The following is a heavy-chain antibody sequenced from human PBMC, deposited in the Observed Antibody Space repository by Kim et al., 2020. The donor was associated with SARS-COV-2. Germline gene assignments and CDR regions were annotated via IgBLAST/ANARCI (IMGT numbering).Heavy chain of an antibody. CDR2: ISYDGSNK. Sequence: GGSLRLSCAASGFTFSSYAMHWVRQAPGKGLEWVAVISYDGSNKYYADSVKGRFTISRDNSKNTLYLQMNSLRAEDTAVYYCARGGWFGELLYYFDYWGQGTLVTVSS. CDR3: ARGGWFGELLYYFDY. D-gene: IGHD3-10*01. J-gene: IGHJ4*02. V-gene: IGHV3-30*04. CDR1: GFTFSSYA.